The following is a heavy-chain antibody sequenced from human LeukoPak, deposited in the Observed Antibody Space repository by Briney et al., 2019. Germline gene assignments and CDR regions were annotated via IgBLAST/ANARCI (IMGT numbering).Heavy chain of an antibody. Sequence: PGGSLRLSCAASGFTFSSYAMHWVRQAPGKGLEWVAVISYDGSNKYYADSVKGRFTISRDNSKNTLYLQMNSLRAEDTAVYYCARGAARRRLGYYYYYMDVWGKGTTVTVSS. V-gene: IGHV3-30-3*01. J-gene: IGHJ6*03. CDR3: ARGAARRRLGYYYYYMDV. CDR2: ISYDGSNK. CDR1: GFTFSSYA. D-gene: IGHD6-6*01.